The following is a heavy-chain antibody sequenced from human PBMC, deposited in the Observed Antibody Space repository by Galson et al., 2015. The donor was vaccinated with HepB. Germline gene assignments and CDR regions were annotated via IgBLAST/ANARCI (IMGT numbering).Heavy chain of an antibody. CDR3: AKDPYLYSALAGTMAGFDY. CDR1: GFTFSSYS. Sequence: SPRFSCAASGFTFSSYSTNCVRQAPGKGPEWVSYIISSSDTIYYADSVKGRFTISRDNSKTTLYLQMNSLRAEDTALYYCAKDPYLYSALAGTMAGFDYWSQGTLVTVSS. V-gene: IGHV3-48*01. CDR2: IISSSDTI. J-gene: IGHJ4*02. D-gene: IGHD6-19*01.